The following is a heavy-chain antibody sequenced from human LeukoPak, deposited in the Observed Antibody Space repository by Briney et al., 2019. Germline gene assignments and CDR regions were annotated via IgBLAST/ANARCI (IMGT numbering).Heavy chain of an antibody. Sequence: ASVKVSCKASGGTFSSYTISWVRQAPGQGLEWMGRIIPILGIANYAQKFQGRVTITADKSTSTAYMELSSLRSEDTTVYYCASQQTSITMVRGVMNYWGQGTLVTVSS. D-gene: IGHD3-10*01. CDR1: GGTFSSYT. V-gene: IGHV1-69*02. J-gene: IGHJ4*02. CDR3: ASQQTSITMVRGVMNY. CDR2: IIPILGIA.